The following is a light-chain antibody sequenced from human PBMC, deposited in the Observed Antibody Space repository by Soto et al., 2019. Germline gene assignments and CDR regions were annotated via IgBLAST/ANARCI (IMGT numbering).Light chain of an antibody. CDR2: DAS. V-gene: IGKV1-33*01. Sequence: DIPMTQSPSSLSASEGDRVTITCQSSHDVSRNLNWFQQNPGEAPQLLIYDASNLERGVPSRFSGSGSGTDFTLTISSLQPEDVATYYCQQYNSMLSFGGGTEVEIK. CDR1: HDVSRN. J-gene: IGKJ4*01. CDR3: QQYNSMLS.